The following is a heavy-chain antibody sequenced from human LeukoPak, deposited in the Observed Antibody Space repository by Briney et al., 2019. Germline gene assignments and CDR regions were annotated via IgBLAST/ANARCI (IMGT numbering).Heavy chain of an antibody. Sequence: PSETLSLTCTVSGGSISSYYWSWIRQPPGKGLEWIGYIYSSGSTDYNPSLKSRVTISIVAAKNQFSLRLSSVTAADTAVYYCASLTDLAGSKHYYVDVLGKGTPVTVSS. D-gene: IGHD6-13*01. CDR2: IYSSGST. V-gene: IGHV4-4*09. J-gene: IGHJ6*03. CDR3: ASLTDLAGSKHYYVDV. CDR1: GGSISSYY.